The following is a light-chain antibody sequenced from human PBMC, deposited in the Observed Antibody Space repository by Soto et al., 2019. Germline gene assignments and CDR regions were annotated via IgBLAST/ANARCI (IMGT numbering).Light chain of an antibody. CDR3: QQYYSYPLT. CDR2: DAS. V-gene: IGKV1-5*01. Sequence: DIQMTQSPSTLSASVGDRVTITCRASQSIGSWLAWYQQKPGKAPKVLIYDASSLESGAPSRFSGSGSGTDFTLTISCLQSEDFATYYCQQYYSYPLTFGGGTKVDI. J-gene: IGKJ4*01. CDR1: QSIGSW.